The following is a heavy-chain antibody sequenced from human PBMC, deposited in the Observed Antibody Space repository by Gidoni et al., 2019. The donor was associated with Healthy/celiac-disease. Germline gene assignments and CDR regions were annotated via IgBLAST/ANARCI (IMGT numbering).Heavy chain of an antibody. D-gene: IGHD2-2*02. CDR3: ARHKEDIVVVPAAIRYYYYYYMDV. Sequence: QLQLQESGPGLVKPSETLSLTCTVSGGSISSSSYYWVWIRQPPGKGLEWIGSIYYSGSTYYNPSLNSRGTISVDTSKNQFALKLSSVTAAETAVYYCARHKEDIVVVPAAIRYYYYYYMDVWGKGTTVTVSS. CDR2: IYYSGST. V-gene: IGHV4-39*01. CDR1: GGSISSSSYY. J-gene: IGHJ6*03.